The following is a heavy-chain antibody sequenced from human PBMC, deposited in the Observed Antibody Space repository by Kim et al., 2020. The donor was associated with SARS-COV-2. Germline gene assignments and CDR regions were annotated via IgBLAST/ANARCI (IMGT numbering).Heavy chain of an antibody. CDR1: GFTFSSYG. CDR3: ARERGTYYYYGVDV. CDR2: ISYDGSNK. Sequence: GGSLRLSCAASGFTFSSYGMHWVRQAPGKGLEWVAVISYDGSNKYYADSVKGRFTISRDNSKNTLYLQMNSLRAEDTAVYYCARERGTYYYYGVDVWGQEATVSVSS. J-gene: IGHJ6*02. D-gene: IGHD3-10*01. V-gene: IGHV3-33*05.